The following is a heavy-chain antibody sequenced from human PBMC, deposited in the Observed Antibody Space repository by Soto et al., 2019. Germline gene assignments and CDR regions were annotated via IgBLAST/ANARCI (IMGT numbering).Heavy chain of an antibody. CDR1: GGSISSYY. CDR2: IYYSGST. J-gene: IGHJ4*02. CDR3: ARGIVATIFPFDY. Sequence: PSETLSLTCTVSGGSISSYYWSWIRQPPGKVLEWIGYIYYSGSTNYNPSLKSRVTISVDTSKNQFSLKLSSVTAADTAVYYCARGIVATIFPFDYWGQGTLVTVSS. V-gene: IGHV4-59*08. D-gene: IGHD5-12*01.